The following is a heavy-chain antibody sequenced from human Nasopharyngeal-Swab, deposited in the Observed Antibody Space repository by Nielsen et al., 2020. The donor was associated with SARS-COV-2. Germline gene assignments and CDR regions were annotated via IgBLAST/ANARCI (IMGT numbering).Heavy chain of an antibody. D-gene: IGHD6-6*01. V-gene: IGHV1-3*01. Sequence: ASVKVSCKASGYTFTSYAMHWVRQAPGQRLEWMGWINAGNGNTKYSQKFQGRVTITRDTSASTAYMELSSLRSEDTAVYYCARASAEYSNADRYFDYWGQGTLVTVSS. CDR1: GYTFTSYA. CDR3: ARASAEYSNADRYFDY. J-gene: IGHJ4*02. CDR2: INAGNGNT.